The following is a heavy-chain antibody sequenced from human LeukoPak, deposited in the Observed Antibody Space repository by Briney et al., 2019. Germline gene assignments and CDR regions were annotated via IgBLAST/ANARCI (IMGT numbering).Heavy chain of an antibody. CDR2: INHSGST. V-gene: IGHV4-34*01. J-gene: IGHJ4*02. CDR3: ARRPPRRPFDY. Sequence: PSETLSLTCAVYGGSFSGYYWSWIRQPPGKGLEWIGEINHSGSTNYNPSLKSRVTISVDTSKNQFSLKLSSVTAADTAVYYCARRPPRRPFDYWGQGTLVTVSS. CDR1: GGSFSGYY.